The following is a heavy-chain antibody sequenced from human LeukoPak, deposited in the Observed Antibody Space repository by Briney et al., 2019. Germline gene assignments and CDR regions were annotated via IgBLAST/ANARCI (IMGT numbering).Heavy chain of an antibody. J-gene: IGHJ4*02. D-gene: IGHD3-22*01. CDR3: AVNYGSSSYSYDY. CDR1: GYSFTTYW. CDR2: IYPGDSDT. V-gene: IGHV5-51*01. Sequence: TGESLKISCKASGYSFTTYWIAWVRQMPGKGLEWMGSIYPGDSDTKYSPSFQGQVTTSADKSITTAYLQWSSLKASDTAIYYCAVNYGSSSYSYDYWGQGILVTVSS.